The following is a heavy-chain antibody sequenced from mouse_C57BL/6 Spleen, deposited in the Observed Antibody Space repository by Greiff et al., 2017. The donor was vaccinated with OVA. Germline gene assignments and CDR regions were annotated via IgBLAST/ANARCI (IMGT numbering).Heavy chain of an antibody. CDR1: GYTFTDYN. Sequence: EVKLQESGPELVKPGASVKMSCKASGYTFTDYNMHWVKQSHGKSLEWIGYINPNNGGTSYNQKFKGKATLTVNKSSSTAYMELRSLTSEDSAVYYCARLGRGVFDYWGQGTTLTVSS. V-gene: IGHV1-22*01. CDR3: ARLGRGVFDY. CDR2: INPNNGGT. J-gene: IGHJ2*01. D-gene: IGHD4-1*01.